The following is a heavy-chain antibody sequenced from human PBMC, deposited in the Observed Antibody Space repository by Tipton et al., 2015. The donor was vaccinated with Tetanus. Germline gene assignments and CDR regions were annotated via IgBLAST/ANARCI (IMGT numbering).Heavy chain of an antibody. CDR3: ARERGYYDSSGYDY. D-gene: IGHD3-22*01. J-gene: IGHJ4*02. Sequence: SLRLSCAASGFTFSSYAMSWVRQAPGKGLEWVSAISGSGGSTYYADSVKGRFTISRDNSKNTLYLQMNSLRAEDTAVYYCARERGYYDSSGYDYWGQGTLVTVSS. CDR2: ISGSGGST. V-gene: IGHV3-23*01. CDR1: GFTFSSYA.